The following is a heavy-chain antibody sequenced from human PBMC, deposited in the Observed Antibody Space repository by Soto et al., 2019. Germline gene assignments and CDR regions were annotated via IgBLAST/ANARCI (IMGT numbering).Heavy chain of an antibody. CDR3: ARMYSSGSGWFHP. D-gene: IGHD6-19*01. J-gene: IGHJ5*02. V-gene: IGHV4-31*03. CDR2: FYSSGSI. CDR1: GYSITAGGYY. Sequence: KPSETLSLTCFVSGYSITAGGYYWSWIRHHPGKGLEWIGSFYSSGSIIYNPSLRSRVSISGDTSSNQFSMSLTSVTAADTASYYCARMYSSGSGWFHPWGQGTLVTV.